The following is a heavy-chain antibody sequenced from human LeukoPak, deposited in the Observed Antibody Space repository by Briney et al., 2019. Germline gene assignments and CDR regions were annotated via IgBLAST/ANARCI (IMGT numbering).Heavy chain of an antibody. D-gene: IGHD6-13*01. V-gene: IGHV4-59*01. J-gene: IGHJ4*02. Sequence: SQTLSLTCTVAGGSISSSYWSWIRQPPGKGLEWLGYIYYSGSTNYNPSLKTRVTLSVDTSKNQFSLKLSSVTAADTAVYYCARDQKYSSSWDTFDYWGQGTLVTVSS. CDR2: IYYSGST. CDR1: GGSISSSY. CDR3: ARDQKYSSSWDTFDY.